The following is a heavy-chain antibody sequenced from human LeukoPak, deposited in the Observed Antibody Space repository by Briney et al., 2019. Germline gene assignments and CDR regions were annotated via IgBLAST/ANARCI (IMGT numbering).Heavy chain of an antibody. CDR2: IKSDGSGT. D-gene: IGHD5-18*01. J-gene: IGHJ4*02. CDR3: ARRNTAMITGFDY. Sequence: AGGSLRLSCTASGFSFSNYWMHWVRQAPGKGLVWVSRIKSDGSGTNYADSVKGRFTISRDNAKNTLYLQMNSLRAEDTAVYYSARRNTAMITGFDYWGRGTLVTVSS. CDR1: GFSFSNYW. V-gene: IGHV3-74*01.